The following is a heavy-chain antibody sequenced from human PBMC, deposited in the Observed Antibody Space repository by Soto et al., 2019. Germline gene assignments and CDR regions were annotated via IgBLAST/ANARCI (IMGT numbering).Heavy chain of an antibody. CDR3: ARGRHYDFWSGYYPAAY. V-gene: IGHV1-8*01. Sequence: ASVKVSCKASGYTFTSYDINWVRQATGQGLEWMGWMNPNSGNTGYAQKFQGRVTMTRNTSISTAYMELSSLRSEDTAVYYCARGRHYDFWSGYYPAAYWGQGTLVTVSS. CDR1: GYTFTSYD. CDR2: MNPNSGNT. D-gene: IGHD3-3*01. J-gene: IGHJ4*02.